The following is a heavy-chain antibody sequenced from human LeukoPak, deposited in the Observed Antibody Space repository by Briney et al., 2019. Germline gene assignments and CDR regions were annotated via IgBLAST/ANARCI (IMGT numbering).Heavy chain of an antibody. CDR3: ARVTVMYNWFDP. D-gene: IGHD4-17*01. V-gene: IGHV4-34*01. J-gene: IGHJ5*02. CDR1: GGSFSGYY. CDR2: INHSGSA. Sequence: SETLSLTCAVYGGSFSGYYWSWIRQPPGKGLEWIGEINHSGSANYNPSLKSRVTISVDTSKSQFSLKLSSVTAADTAVYYCARVTVMYNWFDPWGQGTLVTVSS.